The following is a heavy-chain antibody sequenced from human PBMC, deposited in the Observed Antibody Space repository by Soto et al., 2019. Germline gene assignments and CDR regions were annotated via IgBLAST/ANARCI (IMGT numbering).Heavy chain of an antibody. Sequence: GGSLRLSCAASGFIFSDFAMHWVRQAPGKELEWVAEIWYDGSNEYYGDSVKGRFTISRDNSKNTLYLQLNSLRAEDTAVYYCARVPEAGRPLFDYWGQGALVTVSS. CDR1: GFIFSDFA. D-gene: IGHD6-6*01. J-gene: IGHJ4*02. CDR2: IWYDGSNE. CDR3: ARVPEAGRPLFDY. V-gene: IGHV3-33*01.